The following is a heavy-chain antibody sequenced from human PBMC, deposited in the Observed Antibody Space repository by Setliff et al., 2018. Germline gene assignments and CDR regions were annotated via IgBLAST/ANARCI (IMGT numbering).Heavy chain of an antibody. J-gene: IGHJ5*02. Sequence: SETLSLTCTVSGGSISTTNYFWGWIRQPPGGGLEWIGILYYTGATYYNPSLKSRVTTSVDTPNNQFSLKLSSVTAADTAVFYCARGYAARVGFGNWFDPWGQGTLVTVSS. CDR3: ARGYAARVGFGNWFDP. CDR2: LYYTGAT. CDR1: GGSISTTNYF. V-gene: IGHV4-39*07. D-gene: IGHD6-6*01.